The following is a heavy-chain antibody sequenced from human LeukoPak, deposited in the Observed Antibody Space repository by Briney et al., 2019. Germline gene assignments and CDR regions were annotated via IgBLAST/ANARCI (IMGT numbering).Heavy chain of an antibody. CDR1: EFTFSNYA. J-gene: IGHJ5*01. CDR2: ISHDGSNK. D-gene: IGHD3-3*01. Sequence: GGSLRLSCAASEFTFSNYAMHWVRQVPGKGLEWVAVISHDGSNKDYAGSVKGRFTISRDNSKNTLYLQMNSLKTEDSAVYSCARNGLLRGYHTWFDSWDQGTLVTVSS. CDR3: ARNGLLRGYHTWFDS. V-gene: IGHV3-30*01.